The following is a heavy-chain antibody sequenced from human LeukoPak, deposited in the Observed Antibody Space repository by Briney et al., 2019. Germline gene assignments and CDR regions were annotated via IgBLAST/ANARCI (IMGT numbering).Heavy chain of an antibody. D-gene: IGHD6-19*01. CDR3: ARGCGWLVCSSLFDY. CDR2: ISGSGGST. J-gene: IGHJ4*02. CDR1: GFTFSSYA. V-gene: IGHV3-23*01. Sequence: GGSLRLSCAASGFTFSSYAMSWVRQAPGKGLEWVSAISGSGGSTYYADSVKGRFTISRDNSKNTLYLQMNSLRAEDTAVYYCARGCGWLVCSSLFDYWGQGTLVTVSS.